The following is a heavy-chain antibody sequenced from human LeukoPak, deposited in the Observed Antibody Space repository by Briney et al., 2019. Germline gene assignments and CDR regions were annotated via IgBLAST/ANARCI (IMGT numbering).Heavy chain of an antibody. D-gene: IGHD6-19*01. J-gene: IGHJ4*02. CDR1: GFTFSSYW. V-gene: IGHV3-7*03. Sequence: QPGGSLRLSCAASGFTFSSYWMSWVRQAPGKGLEWVANIKQDGSEKYYVDSVKGRFTISRDNAKNSLYLQMNSLRAEDTAVYYCAREGSSGWFIIDYWGQGTLVTVSS. CDR3: AREGSSGWFIIDY. CDR2: IKQDGSEK.